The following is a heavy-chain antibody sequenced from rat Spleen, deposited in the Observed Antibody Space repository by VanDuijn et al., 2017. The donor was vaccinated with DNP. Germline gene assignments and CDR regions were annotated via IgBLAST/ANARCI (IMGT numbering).Heavy chain of an antibody. Sequence: TGYSITSGFRWTWIRKFPGNKLEWMGYINSEGITDYNPSLKSRVSITRNTSKNQFFLQIKSVTNEDTATYYCAIQLGVFDYWGQGVMVTVSS. CDR3: AIQLGVFDY. CDR2: INSEGIT. CDR1: GYSITSGFR. D-gene: IGHD5-1*01. J-gene: IGHJ2*01. V-gene: IGHV3-3*01.